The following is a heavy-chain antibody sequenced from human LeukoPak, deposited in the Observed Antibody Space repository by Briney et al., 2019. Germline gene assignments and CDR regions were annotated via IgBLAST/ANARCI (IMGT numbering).Heavy chain of an antibody. J-gene: IGHJ6*03. Sequence: GGSLRLSCAASGFTFSDHSMNWVRPAPGKGLEWVSSISSSSSYIHYADSVKGRFTISRDNAKNSLYLQMNSLRAEDTAVYYCARDAPYRTYYYYMDVWGKGTTVTVSS. D-gene: IGHD4-11*01. CDR2: ISSSSSYI. CDR1: GFTFSDHS. CDR3: ARDAPYRTYYYYMDV. V-gene: IGHV3-21*06.